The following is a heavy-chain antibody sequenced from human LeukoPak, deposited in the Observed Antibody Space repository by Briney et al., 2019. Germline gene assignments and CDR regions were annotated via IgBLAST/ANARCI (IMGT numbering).Heavy chain of an antibody. CDR2: IYYSGST. V-gene: IGHV4-30-4*01. CDR1: GGSISSGDYY. J-gene: IGHJ4*02. Sequence: SQTLSLTCTVSGGSISSGDYYWRWLRQPPGKGLEWLGYIYYSGSTYYNPSLKSRVTISVDTTKNQFSLKLSSVTAADTAVYYRARAMVEMATPDYWGQGTLVTVSS. D-gene: IGHD5-24*01. CDR3: ARAMVEMATPDY.